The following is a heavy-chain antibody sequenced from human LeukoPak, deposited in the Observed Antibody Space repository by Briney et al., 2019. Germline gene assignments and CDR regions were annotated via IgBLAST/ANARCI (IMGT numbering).Heavy chain of an antibody. D-gene: IGHD3-3*01. V-gene: IGHV4-4*09. CDR1: GGSISSYY. Sequence: PSETLSLTCTVSGGSISSYYWSWIRQPPGKGLEWIGYIYTSGSTNYNPSLKSRVTISVDTSKNQFSLKLRSVTAADTAVYYCARPRWYYDFWSGYFKGGWFDPWGQGTLVTVSS. J-gene: IGHJ5*02. CDR2: IYTSGST. CDR3: ARPRWYYDFWSGYFKGGWFDP.